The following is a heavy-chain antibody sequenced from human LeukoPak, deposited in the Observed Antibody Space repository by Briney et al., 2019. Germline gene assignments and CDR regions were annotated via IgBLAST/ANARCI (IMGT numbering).Heavy chain of an antibody. CDR1: GFTFSSYS. Sequence: GGSLRLSCAASGFTFSSYSMNWVRQAPGKGLEWVSYISSSSSTIYYADSVKGRFTISRDNAKNSLYLQMNSLRAEDTAVYYCARSDSSGYHHPYYFDYWGQGTLVTVSS. V-gene: IGHV3-48*01. D-gene: IGHD3-22*01. CDR2: ISSSSSTI. CDR3: ARSDSSGYHHPYYFDY. J-gene: IGHJ4*02.